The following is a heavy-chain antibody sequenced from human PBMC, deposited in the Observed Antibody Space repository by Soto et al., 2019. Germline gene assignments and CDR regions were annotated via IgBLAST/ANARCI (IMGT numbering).Heavy chain of an antibody. CDR1: GFTFSSYA. CDR3: ARDRGSHSNYVFLFDY. CDR2: MSYDGSNK. Sequence: QVQLVESGGGVVQPGRSLRLSCAASGFTFSSYAMHWVRQAPGKGLEWVAVMSYDGSNKDYADSVRGRFTISRDNSKNTLYLQMNSLRVEDTAVYYCARDRGSHSNYVFLFDYWGQGALVTVSS. D-gene: IGHD4-4*01. J-gene: IGHJ4*02. V-gene: IGHV3-30-3*01.